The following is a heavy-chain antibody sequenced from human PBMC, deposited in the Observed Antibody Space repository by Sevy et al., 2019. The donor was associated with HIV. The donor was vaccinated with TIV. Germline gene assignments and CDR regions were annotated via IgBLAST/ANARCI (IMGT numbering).Heavy chain of an antibody. CDR2: ISGSGTRT. J-gene: IGHJ6*03. CDR1: GFSFDSYG. V-gene: IGHV3-23*01. Sequence: GGSLRLSCAVSGFSFDSYGMTWVRQAPGKGLEWVSGISGSGTRTYYADSVKGRFIISRDNSKNTLYLQMNSLRSEDKAIYYCGKGGGGHYDPDEIGYYFYYYNMDVWGIGTTVTVSS. D-gene: IGHD3-22*01. CDR3: GKGGGGHYDPDEIGYYFYYYNMDV.